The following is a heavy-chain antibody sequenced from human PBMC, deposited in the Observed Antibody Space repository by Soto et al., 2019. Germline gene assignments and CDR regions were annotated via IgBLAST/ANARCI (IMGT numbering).Heavy chain of an antibody. Sequence: SETLSLTCTVSGGSITTYYWSWIRHPPGKGLEYIASIHYSGTTIYNPSLQSRVTISVDTSKNQFSLELSSVTAADTAVYYCASRTGRNYYGMDVWGQGTTVTVSS. J-gene: IGHJ6*02. CDR1: GGSITTYY. D-gene: IGHD7-27*01. V-gene: IGHV4-59*01. CDR2: IHYSGTT. CDR3: ASRTGRNYYGMDV.